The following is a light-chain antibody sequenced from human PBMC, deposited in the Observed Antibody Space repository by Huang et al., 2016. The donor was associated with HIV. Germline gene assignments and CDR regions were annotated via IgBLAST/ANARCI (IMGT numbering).Light chain of an antibody. CDR3: QQRDNWLT. Sequence: IVLTQSPATLSLPPGHTATVSCSASESVKSHLAWYQQKPGQAPRLLIHDAFKRAPGISSRFSGSGSGTAFTLTISSLEPEDSAIYYCQQRDNWLTFGGGTKIEI. CDR1: ESVKSH. J-gene: IGKJ4*01. CDR2: DAF. V-gene: IGKV3-11*01.